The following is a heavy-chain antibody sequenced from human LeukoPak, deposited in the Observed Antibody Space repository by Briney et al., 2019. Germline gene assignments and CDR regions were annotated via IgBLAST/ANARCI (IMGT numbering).Heavy chain of an antibody. J-gene: IGHJ4*02. CDR3: AKGSLGSWYFFDY. Sequence: PGGSLRLSCAASGFTFSSYAMHWVRQAPGKGLEWVALISYDGSNKYYADSVKGRFTISRDNSKNTLWLQMNSLRAEDTALYYCAKGSLGSWYFFDYWGQGTLVTVSS. D-gene: IGHD6-13*01. CDR2: ISYDGSNK. CDR1: GFTFSSYA. V-gene: IGHV3-30*04.